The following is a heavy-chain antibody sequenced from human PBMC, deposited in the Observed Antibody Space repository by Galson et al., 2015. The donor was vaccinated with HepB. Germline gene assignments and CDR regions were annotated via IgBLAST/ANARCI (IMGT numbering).Heavy chain of an antibody. D-gene: IGHD6-19*01. CDR2: ISGSGGST. CDR3: AKTSAGIAVAGIGRIDY. CDR1: GFTFSSYA. Sequence: SLRLSCAASGFTFSSYAMSWVRQAPGKGLEWVSAISGSGGSTYYADSVKGRFTISRDNSKNTLYLQMNSLRAEDTAVYYCAKTSAGIAVAGIGRIDYWGQGTLVTVSS. J-gene: IGHJ4*02. V-gene: IGHV3-23*01.